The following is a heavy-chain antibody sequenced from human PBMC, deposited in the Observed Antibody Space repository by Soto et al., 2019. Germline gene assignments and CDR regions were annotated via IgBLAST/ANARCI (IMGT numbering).Heavy chain of an antibody. V-gene: IGHV1-8*01. CDR3: ARGLDIVATAPEVVNYYYMDV. Sequence: ASVKVSCKASGYTFTSYDINWVRQATGQGLEWKRWMNPNSGNTGYAQKFQGRVTMTRNTSISTAYMELSSLRSEVTAVYYCARGLDIVATAPEVVNYYYMDVWGKGTTVTVSS. J-gene: IGHJ6*03. CDR2: MNPNSGNT. D-gene: IGHD5-12*01. CDR1: GYTFTSYD.